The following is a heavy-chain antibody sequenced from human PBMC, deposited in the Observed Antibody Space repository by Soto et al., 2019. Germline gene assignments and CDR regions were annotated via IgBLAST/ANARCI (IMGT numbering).Heavy chain of an antibody. CDR1: GFTFTSSA. J-gene: IGHJ3*02. CDR3: AAEGRLVAAWGAFEI. D-gene: IGHD2-15*01. Sequence: GASVKVSWKACGFTFTSSAVQWVRQARGQRLEWIGWIVVGSGNTNYAQKFQERVTITRDMSTSTAYMELSSLRSEDTAVYYCAAEGRLVAAWGAFEIWGQGTMVTVSS. CDR2: IVVGSGNT. V-gene: IGHV1-58*01.